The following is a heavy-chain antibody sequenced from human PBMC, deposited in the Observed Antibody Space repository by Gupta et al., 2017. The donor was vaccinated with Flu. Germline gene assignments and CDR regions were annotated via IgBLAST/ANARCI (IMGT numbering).Heavy chain of an antibody. CDR2: IYTSGST. J-gene: IGHJ4*02. CDR1: GGSISSGSYY. V-gene: IGHV4-61*02. CDR3: ASRYSSGWYDY. Sequence: QVQLQESVPGLVKPSQTLSLTCTVSGGSISSGSYYWSWIRQPAGKGLEWIGRIYTSGSTNYNPSLKSRVTISVDTSKNQFSLKLSSVTAADTAVYYCASRYSSGWYDYWGQGTLVTVSA. D-gene: IGHD6-19*01.